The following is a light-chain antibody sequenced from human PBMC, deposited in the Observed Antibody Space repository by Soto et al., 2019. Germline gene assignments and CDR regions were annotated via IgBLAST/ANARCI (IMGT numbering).Light chain of an antibody. Sequence: QSVLTQPPSASGAPGQTVTLSCSGSPSNIGSNTVNWYQQLPGTAPKLLIYSNNQRPSGVPDRFSGSKSGTSASLAISGLQSEDEADYYCAAWDDSLNGYVFGTGTKLTVL. V-gene: IGLV1-44*01. CDR2: SNN. J-gene: IGLJ1*01. CDR3: AAWDDSLNGYV. CDR1: PSNIGSNT.